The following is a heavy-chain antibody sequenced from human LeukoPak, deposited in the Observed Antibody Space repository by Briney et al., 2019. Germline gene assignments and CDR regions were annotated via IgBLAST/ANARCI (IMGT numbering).Heavy chain of an antibody. Sequence: GASVKVSCKASGYTFSGYYIHWVRQAPGQGPEWMGWISAYNGNTNYAQKLQGRVTMTTDTSTSTAYMELRSLRSDDTAVYYCARVWYGMDVWGQGTTVTVSS. V-gene: IGHV1-18*04. J-gene: IGHJ6*02. CDR1: GYTFSGYY. CDR2: ISAYNGNT. CDR3: ARVWYGMDV.